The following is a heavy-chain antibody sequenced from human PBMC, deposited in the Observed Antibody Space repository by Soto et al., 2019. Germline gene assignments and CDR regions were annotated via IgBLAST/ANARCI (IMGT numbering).Heavy chain of an antibody. V-gene: IGHV4-34*01. CDR2: INHSGST. CDR3: ARGRQWLQYYYYYYYMDV. CDR1: GASFIGYY. D-gene: IGHD6-19*01. Sequence: PSETLSLTCAVYGASFIGYYWSWIRQPPGKGLQWIGEINHSGSTNYNPSLKSRVTISVDTSKNQFSLKLSSVTAADTAVYYCARGRQWLQYYYYYYYMDVWGKGTTVT. J-gene: IGHJ6*03.